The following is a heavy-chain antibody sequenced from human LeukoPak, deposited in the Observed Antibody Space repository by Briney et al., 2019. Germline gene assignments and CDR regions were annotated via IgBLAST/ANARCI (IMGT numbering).Heavy chain of an antibody. V-gene: IGHV3-30-3*01. CDR2: ISYDGSNK. J-gene: IGHJ5*02. D-gene: IGHD3-3*01. CDR3: ARAPCKYDFWSGSNWFDP. Sequence: PGGSLRLSCAASGFTFSSYAMHWVRQAPGKGLEWVAVISYDGSNKYYAASVKGRFTISGDNSKNTLYLQMNSLRAEDTAVYYCARAPCKYDFWSGSNWFDPWGQGTLVTVSS. CDR1: GFTFSSYA.